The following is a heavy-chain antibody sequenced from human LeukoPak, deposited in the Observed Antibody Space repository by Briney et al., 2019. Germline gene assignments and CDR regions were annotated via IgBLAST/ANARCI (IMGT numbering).Heavy chain of an antibody. D-gene: IGHD5-18*01. CDR3: ARDGGCDGYSYGCLDY. CDR1: GFTFSSYA. J-gene: IGHJ4*02. V-gene: IGHV3-30-3*01. CDR2: ISYDGSNK. Sequence: GGSLRLSCAASGFTFSSYAMHWVRQAPGKGLEWVAVISYDGSNKYYADSVKGRFTISRDNSKNTLYLQMNSLRAEDTAVYYCARDGGCDGYSYGCLDYWGQGTLVTVSS.